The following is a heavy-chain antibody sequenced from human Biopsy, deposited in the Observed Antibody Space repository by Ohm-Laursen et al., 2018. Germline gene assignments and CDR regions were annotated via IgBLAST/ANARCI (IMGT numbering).Heavy chain of an antibody. J-gene: IGHJ4*02. CDR3: ARSRAYSFGALEY. V-gene: IGHV2-70*04. Sequence: TQTLTLTGIFSGFSLRTSGIRMSWVRQPPGKALEWLARTGWDDDEFYSTSLKARLPVSKDTSKNQVVLTLTNMDPVDTATYYCARSRAYSFGALEYWGQGSLVTVST. CDR2: TGWDDDE. D-gene: IGHD5-18*01. CDR1: GFSLRTSGIR.